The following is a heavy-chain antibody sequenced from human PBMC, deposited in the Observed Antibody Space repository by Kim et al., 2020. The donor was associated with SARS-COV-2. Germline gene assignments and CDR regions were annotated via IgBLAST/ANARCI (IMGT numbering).Heavy chain of an antibody. D-gene: IGHD2-21*01. J-gene: IGHJ4*02. CDR2: GTT. V-gene: IGHV3-15*01. CDR3: TTDQPTGLWY. Sequence: GTTEYAAPLKGRFTISRDDSKTTLYLQMNSLKTADTAVYYCTTDQPTGLWYWGQGTLVTVSS.